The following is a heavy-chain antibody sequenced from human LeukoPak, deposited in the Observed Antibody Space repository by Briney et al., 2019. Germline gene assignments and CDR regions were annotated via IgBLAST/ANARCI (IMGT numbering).Heavy chain of an antibody. Sequence: PGGSLRLSCAASGVTFSSYAMSWVRQAPGKGLEWVSVISGSGASTYYADSVKGRFTISRDNSKNTLYPQMNSLRAEDTAVYYCAKRGPGSPQSGKYYFDYWGQGTLVTVSS. V-gene: IGHV3-23*01. J-gene: IGHJ4*02. CDR3: AKRGPGSPQSGKYYFDY. CDR2: ISGSGAST. CDR1: GVTFSSYA. D-gene: IGHD3-10*01.